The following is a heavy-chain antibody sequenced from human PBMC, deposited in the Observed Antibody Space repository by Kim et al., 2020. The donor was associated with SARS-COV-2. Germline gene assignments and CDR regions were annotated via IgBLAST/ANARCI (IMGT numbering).Heavy chain of an antibody. Sequence: GGSLRLSCAASGFTFSSYGMHWVRQAPGKGLEWVAVISYDGSNNYYADSVKGRFTISRDNSKNTLYLQMNSLRAEDTAVYYCAKEEGSGYSSGWTYYYYGMDVWGQGTTVTVYS. CDR1: GFTFSSYG. V-gene: IGHV3-30*18. J-gene: IGHJ6*02. D-gene: IGHD6-19*01. CDR2: ISYDGSNN. CDR3: AKEEGSGYSSGWTYYYYGMDV.